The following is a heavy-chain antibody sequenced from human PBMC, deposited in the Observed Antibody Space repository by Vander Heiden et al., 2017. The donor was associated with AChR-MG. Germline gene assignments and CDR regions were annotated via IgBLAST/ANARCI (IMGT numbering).Heavy chain of an antibody. J-gene: IGHJ3*02. CDR2: IGTAGDT. CDR1: GFTFSSYD. V-gene: IGHV3-13*01. CDR3: ARPGAVAGMEGAFDI. D-gene: IGHD6-19*01. Sequence: EVQLVESGGGWVQPGGSLRPSCASSGFTFSSYDMHWVRQATGKGLEWVSAIGTAGDTYYPGSVKGRFTISRENAKNSLYLQMNSLRAGDTAVYYCARPGAVAGMEGAFDIWGQGTMVTVSS.